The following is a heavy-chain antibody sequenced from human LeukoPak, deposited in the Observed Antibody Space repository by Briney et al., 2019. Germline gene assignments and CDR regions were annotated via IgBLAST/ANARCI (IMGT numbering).Heavy chain of an antibody. Sequence: SETLSLTCTVSPGSITGNYWSWIRQPPGKGLEWIGYIYYSGSTNYNPSLKSRVTISVDTSKNQFSLKLSSVTAADTAVYYCARGPYGSGGCDYWGQGTLVTVSS. J-gene: IGHJ4*02. CDR3: ARGPYGSGGCDY. CDR2: IYYSGST. V-gene: IGHV4-59*12. D-gene: IGHD3-10*01. CDR1: PGSITGNY.